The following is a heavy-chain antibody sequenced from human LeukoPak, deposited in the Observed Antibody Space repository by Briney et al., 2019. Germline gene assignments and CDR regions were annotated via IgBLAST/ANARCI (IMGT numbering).Heavy chain of an antibody. CDR1: GGTFSSYA. CDR3: ARGGITMIVVDPWYFDL. D-gene: IGHD3-22*01. CDR2: IIPIFGTA. V-gene: IGHV1-69*06. Sequence: SVKVSCKASGGTFSSYAISWVRQAPGQGLEWMGGIIPIFGTANYAQKFQGRVTITADKSTSTAYMELSSLRSEDTAVYYCARGGITMIVVDPWYFDLWGRGTLVTVSS. J-gene: IGHJ2*01.